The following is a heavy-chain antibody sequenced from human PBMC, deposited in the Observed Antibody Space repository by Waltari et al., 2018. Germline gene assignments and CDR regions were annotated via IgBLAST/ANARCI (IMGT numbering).Heavy chain of an antibody. CDR3: ARGEGCSGGSCPEYFQH. D-gene: IGHD2-15*01. J-gene: IGHJ1*01. Sequence: QVQLQESGPGLVKPSETLSLTCTVSGGSISSYYWSWIRPPAGKGLEWIGRIYTSGSTNYNPSLKSRVTMSVDTSKNQFSLKLSSVTAADTAVYYCARGEGCSGGSCPEYFQHWGQGTLVTVSS. CDR1: GGSISSYY. V-gene: IGHV4-4*07. CDR2: IYTSGST.